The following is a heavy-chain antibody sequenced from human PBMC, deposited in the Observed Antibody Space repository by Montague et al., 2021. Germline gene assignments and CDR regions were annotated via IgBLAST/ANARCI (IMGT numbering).Heavy chain of an antibody. CDR2: VYHTGGT. CDR1: GYSITSGYY. CDR3: ARIGGGGYSVS. D-gene: IGHD3-16*01. J-gene: IGHJ4*02. Sequence: SETLSLTCNVSGYSITSGYYGAWIRQSPERGLEWIGSVYHTGGTYYSPSLKRRVTISVDTSKNQVSLRLNSVIAADTALYYCARIGGGGYSVSWGQGILVTVSP. V-gene: IGHV4-38-2*02.